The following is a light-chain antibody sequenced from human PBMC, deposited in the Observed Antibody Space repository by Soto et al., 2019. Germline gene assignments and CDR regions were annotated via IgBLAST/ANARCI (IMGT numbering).Light chain of an antibody. CDR1: QTVSGNY. Sequence: EIVLTQSPGILSLSPGERATLSCRASQTVSGNYLAWYQQKPGQSPKLLIYGSSDRATGIPDRFSGSGSGTDFTLTINEVESEYFALYYCQQYGSSPPYTFGQGATLEI. V-gene: IGKV3-20*01. CDR2: GSS. CDR3: QQYGSSPPYT. J-gene: IGKJ2*01.